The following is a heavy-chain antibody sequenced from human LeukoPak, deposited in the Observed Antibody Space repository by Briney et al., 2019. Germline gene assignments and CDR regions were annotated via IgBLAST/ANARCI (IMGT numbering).Heavy chain of an antibody. V-gene: IGHV4-34*01. J-gene: IGHJ6*02. Sequence: SETLSLTCAVYGGSFSGFYWSWIRQPPGKELEWIGEINHSGSTNYNPSLKSRVTISVDTSKNQFSLKLSSVTAADTAVYYCARGQGWRYGMDVWGQGTTVTVSS. CDR2: INHSGST. CDR1: GGSFSGFY. D-gene: IGHD6-19*01. CDR3: ARGQGWRYGMDV.